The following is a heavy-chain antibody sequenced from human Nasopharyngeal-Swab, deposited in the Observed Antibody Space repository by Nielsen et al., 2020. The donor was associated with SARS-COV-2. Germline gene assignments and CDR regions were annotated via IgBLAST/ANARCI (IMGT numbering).Heavy chain of an antibody. Sequence: SLKISCAASGFTFDDYPMHWVRQAPGKGLEWVSGINWNSGISAYADSVKGRFTISRDNAKNSLYLQMNSLRVEDTASYYCAKDTRSPSMVRGPFDYWGQGTMVTVSS. V-gene: IGHV3-9*01. D-gene: IGHD3-10*01. CDR3: AKDTRSPSMVRGPFDY. CDR2: INWNSGIS. CDR1: GFTFDDYP. J-gene: IGHJ4*02.